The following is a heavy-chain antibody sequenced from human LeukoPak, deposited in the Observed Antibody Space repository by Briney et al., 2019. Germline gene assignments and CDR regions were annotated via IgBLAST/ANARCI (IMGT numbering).Heavy chain of an antibody. D-gene: IGHD6-19*01. Sequence: PGGSLRLSCAASGFTFSDYYMSWIRQAPGKGLEWVSAISASGGSTFYADSVKGRFTISRDNSKNTLYLQMNSLRAEDTAVYYCASSSSGWYKFDYWGQGTLVTVSS. V-gene: IGHV3-23*01. CDR1: GFTFSDYY. CDR2: ISASGGST. J-gene: IGHJ4*02. CDR3: ASSSSGWYKFDY.